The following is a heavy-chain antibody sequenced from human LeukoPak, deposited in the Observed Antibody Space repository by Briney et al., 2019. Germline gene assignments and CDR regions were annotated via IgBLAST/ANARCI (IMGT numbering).Heavy chain of an antibody. V-gene: IGHV4-31*03. CDR2: IYYSGST. D-gene: IGHD2-21*01. J-gene: IGHJ3*02. CDR3: ARDGHIVTDAFDI. CDR1: GGSISSGGYY. Sequence: PSQTLSLTCTVSGGSISSGGYYWSWIRQHPGKGLEWIGYIYYSGSTYYNPSLKSRVTISVDTSKNQFSLKLSSVTAADTAVYYCARDGHIVTDAFDIWGQGTMVTVSS.